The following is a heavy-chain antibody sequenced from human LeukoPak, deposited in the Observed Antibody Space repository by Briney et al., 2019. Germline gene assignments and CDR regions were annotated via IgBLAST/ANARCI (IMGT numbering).Heavy chain of an antibody. CDR1: GFTFNSYA. V-gene: IGHV3-23*01. D-gene: IGHD2-15*01. CDR2: VSDSGDYT. J-gene: IGHJ4*02. CDR3: AKAPISKDCSGGSCYLFDY. Sequence: GGSLRLSRAASGFTFNSYAMTWVRQAPGKGLEWVSSVSDSGDYTYYADSVKGRFTISRDNSKNTLYLQVNSLRAEDTAVYYCAKAPISKDCSGGSCYLFDYWGQGTLVTVSS.